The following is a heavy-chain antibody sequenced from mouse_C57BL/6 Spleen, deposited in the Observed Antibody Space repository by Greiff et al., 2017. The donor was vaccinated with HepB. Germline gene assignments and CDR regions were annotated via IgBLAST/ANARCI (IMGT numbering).Heavy chain of an antibody. Sequence: VQLQQSGTELVKPGASVKLSCKASGYTFTSYWMHWVKQRPGQGLEWIGNINPSNGGTNYNEKFKSKATLTVDNSSSTAYMQLSSLTSEDSAVDYWSRSAYYSNYENYFDYWGQGTTLTVSS. CDR3: SRSAYYSNYENYFDY. D-gene: IGHD2-5*01. CDR2: INPSNGGT. J-gene: IGHJ2*01. CDR1: GYTFTSYW. V-gene: IGHV1-53*01.